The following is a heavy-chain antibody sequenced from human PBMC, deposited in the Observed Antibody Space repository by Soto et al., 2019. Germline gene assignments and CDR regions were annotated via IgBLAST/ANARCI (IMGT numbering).Heavy chain of an antibody. J-gene: IGHJ4*02. CDR3: ATIGDVTFHY. CDR2: TKPDETET. Sequence: EVPLVESGGGLVQPGGSLRLSCTTSGLAFSTYWMAWVRQAPGKGLEWVGNTKPDETETYYADSEEVRFTISRDNAKNSLYLQMNSLRVGDTAVYYCATIGDVTFHYWGQGTPVTVSS. D-gene: IGHD4-4*01. V-gene: IGHV3-7*02. CDR1: GLAFSTYW.